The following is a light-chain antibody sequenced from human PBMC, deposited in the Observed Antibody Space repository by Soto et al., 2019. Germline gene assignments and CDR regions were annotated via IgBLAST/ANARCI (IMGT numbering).Light chain of an antibody. J-gene: IGLJ2*01. V-gene: IGLV2-14*01. CDR3: SSYTITSPSVL. CDR2: EVT. Sequence: QSALTQTASVSGSPGQSITISCTGSSSDIGAHKYVSWYQQHPGKAPKLIIYEVTNRPSGVSDRFSGSKSGNTASLTISGLQPEDEATYHCSSYTITSPSVLFGGGTQLTVL. CDR1: SSDIGAHKY.